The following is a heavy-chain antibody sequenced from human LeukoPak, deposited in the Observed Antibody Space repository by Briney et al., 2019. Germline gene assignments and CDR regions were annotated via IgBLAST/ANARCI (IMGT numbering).Heavy chain of an antibody. V-gene: IGHV3-23*01. CDR1: GFTFSSYA. Sequence: GGSLRLSCAASGFTFSSYAMTWVRQAPGKGLEWVSRLSGSGGGTWYAGSVKGRFTISRDNSNNVMYLQMNSLRAEDTAIYYCAKDRTPYSRSGGYYLGAFDLWGHGTMVIVSS. D-gene: IGHD3-10*01. CDR2: LSGSGGGT. CDR3: AKDRTPYSRSGGYYLGAFDL. J-gene: IGHJ3*01.